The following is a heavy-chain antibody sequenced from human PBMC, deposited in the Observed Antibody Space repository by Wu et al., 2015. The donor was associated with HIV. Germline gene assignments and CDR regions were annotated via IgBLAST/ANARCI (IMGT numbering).Heavy chain of an antibody. CDR1: GYTFTGYY. J-gene: IGHJ5*02. CDR3: ASGWHDYGXYWFDP. D-gene: IGHD4-17*01. V-gene: IGHV1-2*02. CDR2: INPNSGGT. Sequence: QVQLVQSGAEVKKPGASVKVSCKASGYTFTGYYMHWVRQAPGQGLEWMGWINPNSGGTNYAQKLQGRVTMTRDTSISTAYMELSRLRSDDTAVYYCASGWHDYGXYWFDPVGPGNPGPPSP.